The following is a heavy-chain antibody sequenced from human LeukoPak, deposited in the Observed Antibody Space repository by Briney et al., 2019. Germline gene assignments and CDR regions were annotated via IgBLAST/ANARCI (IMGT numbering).Heavy chain of an antibody. CDR1: GGSFSGYY. V-gene: IGHV4-34*01. J-gene: IGHJ1*01. CDR2: INHSGST. CDR3: ASTDYYDSSGPEYFQH. D-gene: IGHD3-22*01. Sequence: SETLSLTCAVYGGSFSGYYWSWIRQPPGKGLEWIGEINHSGSTNYNPSLKSRVTISVDTSKNQFSLKLSSVTAPDTAVYYCASTDYYDSSGPEYFQHWGQGTLVTVSS.